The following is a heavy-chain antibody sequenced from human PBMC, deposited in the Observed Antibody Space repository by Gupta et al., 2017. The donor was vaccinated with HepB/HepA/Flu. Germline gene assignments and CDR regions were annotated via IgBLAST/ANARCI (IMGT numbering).Heavy chain of an antibody. D-gene: IGHD3-22*01. CDR2: INHGGRT. CDR1: DESFSGYY. V-gene: IGHV4-34*01. Sequence: QVQLQQWGAGLLKPSETLSLPCTVYDESFSGYYWTWIRQPPGKGLEWIGEINHGGRTNYNPSLKSRVTISIDTSKNQFSLNLSSVTAADTAVYYCARGYDSRAYYYPFYLSFDLWGRGTLVSVSS. J-gene: IGHJ2*01. CDR3: ARGYDSRAYYYPFYLSFDL.